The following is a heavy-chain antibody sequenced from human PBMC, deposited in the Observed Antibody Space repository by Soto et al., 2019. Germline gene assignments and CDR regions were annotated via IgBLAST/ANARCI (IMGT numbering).Heavy chain of an antibody. CDR3: ARGCSDTTCPRPYYGMDV. V-gene: IGHV4-30-4*01. D-gene: IGHD2-2*01. CDR2: IYKSGST. CDR1: GGSISSGDYY. J-gene: IGHJ6*02. Sequence: SETLSLTCTVSGGSISSGDYYWSWIRQPPGKGLEWIGYIYKSGSTYYNPSLKSRITMSVATSKNQFSLKLNSVTAADTAVYYCARGCSDTTCPRPYYGMDVWGQGTTVTVS.